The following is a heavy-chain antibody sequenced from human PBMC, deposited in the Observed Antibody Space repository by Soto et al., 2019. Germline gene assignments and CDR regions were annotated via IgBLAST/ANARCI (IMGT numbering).Heavy chain of an antibody. Sequence: VQLVDSGPGLVEPSGTLSLTCNVSGGFISSAAWWSWVRQSPGKALEWIGEIFHSGTTNYSPSLQSRVSISVDTAKNHFSLNLNSVTAAYTAVYYCARGSYHLPPYWGPGTLVSV. CDR1: GGFISSAAW. J-gene: IGHJ4*02. D-gene: IGHD3-16*01. CDR2: IFHSGTT. V-gene: IGHV4-4*02. CDR3: ARGSYHLPPY.